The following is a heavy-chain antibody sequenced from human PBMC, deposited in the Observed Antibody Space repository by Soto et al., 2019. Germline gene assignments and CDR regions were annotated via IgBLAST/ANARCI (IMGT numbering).Heavy chain of an antibody. Sequence: EVQLVESGGGLVQPGRSLRLSCAASGFTFDDYAMHWVRQAPGNGLEWVSGISWNSVTIGYADSVKGRFTISRDNAKNSLYLQMNSLRAEDTALYYCAKDYCSSTTCYFDYWGQGTLVTVSS. J-gene: IGHJ4*02. D-gene: IGHD2-2*01. CDR3: AKDYCSSTTCYFDY. CDR1: GFTFDDYA. CDR2: ISWNSVTI. V-gene: IGHV3-9*01.